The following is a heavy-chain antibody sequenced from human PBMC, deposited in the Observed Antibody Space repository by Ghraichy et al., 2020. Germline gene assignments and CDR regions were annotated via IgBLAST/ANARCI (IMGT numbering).Heavy chain of an antibody. CDR3: ARDRSDYGTNSGPGDY. J-gene: IGHJ4*02. D-gene: IGHD4-23*01. Sequence: GGSLRLSCAASGFTFSSYGVHWVRQAPGKGLEWVALLWYDGSYKYYADSVKGRFTISRDNSKNTLYLQMNSLRAEDTAVYYCARDRSDYGTNSGPGDYWGQGTLVTVSS. CDR1: GFTFSSYG. V-gene: IGHV3-33*01. CDR2: LWYDGSYK.